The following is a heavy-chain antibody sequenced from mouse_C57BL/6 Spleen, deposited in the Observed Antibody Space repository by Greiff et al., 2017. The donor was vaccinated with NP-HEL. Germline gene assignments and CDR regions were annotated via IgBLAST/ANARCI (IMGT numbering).Heavy chain of an antibody. CDR3: ARYDYDNYAMDY. D-gene: IGHD2-4*01. V-gene: IGHV1-20*01. Sequence: VQLKQSGPELVKPGDSVKISCKASGYSFTGYFMNWVMQSHGKSLEWIGRITPYNGDTFYNQKFKGKATLTVDKSSSTAHMELRSLTSEDSAVYYCARYDYDNYAMDYWGQGTSVTVSS. CDR1: GYSFTGYF. CDR2: ITPYNGDT. J-gene: IGHJ4*01.